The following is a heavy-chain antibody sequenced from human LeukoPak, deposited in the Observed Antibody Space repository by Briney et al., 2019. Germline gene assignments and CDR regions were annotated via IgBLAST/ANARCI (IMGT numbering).Heavy chain of an antibody. Sequence: KASETLSLTCTVSGGSISSYYWSWIRQPAGKGLEWIGRIYTSGSTNYNPSLKSRVTISVDTSKNQFSLKLSSVTAADTAVYYCATPGYSSGWHNFDYWGQGTLVTVSS. V-gene: IGHV4-4*07. CDR2: IYTSGST. CDR3: ATPGYSSGWHNFDY. J-gene: IGHJ4*02. CDR1: GGSISSYY. D-gene: IGHD6-19*01.